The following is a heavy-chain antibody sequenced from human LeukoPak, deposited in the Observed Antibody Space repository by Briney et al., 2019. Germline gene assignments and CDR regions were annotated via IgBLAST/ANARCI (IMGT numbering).Heavy chain of an antibody. Sequence: GGSLRLSCAASGFTFNNAWMSWVRQAPGKGLVWVSRINSDGSSTGYADSVKGRFTISRDNAKNTLYLQMNSLRAEDTAVYYCATPLPHGSDPSLYYYYMDVWGKGTTVTISS. CDR2: INSDGSST. V-gene: IGHV3-74*01. D-gene: IGHD3-10*01. CDR1: GFTFNNAW. J-gene: IGHJ6*03. CDR3: ATPLPHGSDPSLYYYYMDV.